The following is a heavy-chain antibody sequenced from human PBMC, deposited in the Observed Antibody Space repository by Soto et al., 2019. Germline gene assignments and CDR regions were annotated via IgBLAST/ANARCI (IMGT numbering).Heavy chain of an antibody. CDR3: AVMAGLVVSDDFGLDV. D-gene: IGHD2-21*01. J-gene: IGHJ6*02. Sequence: QVHLVESGGGGVQPGRSLRLSCVGPGFSFSDSSIHWARQAPGKGLEWVAFISYDGDKKFFADSVKGRFNISRDNAKNTVSLHMSSLRPEDTAVFHCAVMAGLVVSDDFGLDVWGQGTTVTVSS. CDR1: GFSFSDSS. CDR2: ISYDGDKK. V-gene: IGHV3-30-3*01.